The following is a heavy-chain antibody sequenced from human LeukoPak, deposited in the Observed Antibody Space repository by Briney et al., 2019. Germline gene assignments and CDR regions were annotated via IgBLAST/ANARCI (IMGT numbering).Heavy chain of an antibody. Sequence: SETLSLTCAVYGGSFSGYYWSWIRQPPGKGLEWIGEINHSGSTNYNPSLKSRVTISVDTSKNQFSLKLSSVTAADTAAYYCAKSRRDYYYYYYMDVWGKGTTVTVSS. CDR2: INHSGST. J-gene: IGHJ6*03. CDR1: GGSFSGYY. V-gene: IGHV4-34*01. CDR3: AKSRRDYYYYYYMDV.